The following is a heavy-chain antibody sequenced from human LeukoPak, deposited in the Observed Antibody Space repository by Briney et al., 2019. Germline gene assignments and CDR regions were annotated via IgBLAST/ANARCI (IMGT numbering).Heavy chain of an antibody. V-gene: IGHV4-39*01. D-gene: IGHD6-13*01. Sequence: PSQTLSPTCSLYARSISSSTYYCGWLREPPGKGLEWIVSMYYGGNTYSTPTLKSRVTISADTSKNRFSLKLSSVTAADTATYFCARHSGSSWFDPFDIWGQGTMVTVSS. CDR2: MYYGGNT. J-gene: IGHJ3*02. CDR3: ARHSGSSWFDPFDI. CDR1: ARSISSSTYY.